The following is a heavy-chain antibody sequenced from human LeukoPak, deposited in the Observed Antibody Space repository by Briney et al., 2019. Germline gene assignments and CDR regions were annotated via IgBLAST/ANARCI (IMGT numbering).Heavy chain of an antibody. D-gene: IGHD6-13*01. J-gene: IGHJ6*02. CDR3: TREGAAAAYGMDV. CDR1: GFTFGDYA. CDR2: IRRRAFGETA. Sequence: PGGSLRLSCTASGFTFGDYAVSWVRRAPGRGLEWVGLIRRRAFGETADYVASVKGRFTISRDDSKSIAYLQMNSLKTEDTAVYYCTREGAAAAYGMDVWGQGTTVTVSS. V-gene: IGHV3-49*04.